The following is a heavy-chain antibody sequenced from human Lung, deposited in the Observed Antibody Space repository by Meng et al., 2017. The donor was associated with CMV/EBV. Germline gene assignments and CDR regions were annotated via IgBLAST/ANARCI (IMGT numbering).Heavy chain of an antibody. CDR3: ARGSSSTSWGFDY. CDR2: IIPIFGTA. CDR1: GGTFGSYA. Sequence: SVKVSCKASGGTFGSYAISWVRQAPGQGLEWMGGIIPIFGTANYAQKFQGRVTITTDESTSTAYMELSSLRSEDTAVYYCARGSSSTSWGFDYWGQGTLVTVSS. D-gene: IGHD2-2*01. V-gene: IGHV1-69*05. J-gene: IGHJ4*02.